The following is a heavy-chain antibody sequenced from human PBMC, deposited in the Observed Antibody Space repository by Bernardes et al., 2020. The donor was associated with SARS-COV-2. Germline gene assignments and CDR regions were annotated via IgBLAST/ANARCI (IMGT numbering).Heavy chain of an antibody. J-gene: IGHJ4*02. CDR3: AKDRGSGWYGEGFIDSYYFDY. CDR1: DDAISSGSFY. Sequence: SETLSLTCAVSDDAISSGSFYWSWIRQPAGKGLEWVGRISASGSTNYNPSLKSRVTMSVDTSKNQFSLKLTSVTAADTALYYCAKDRGSGWYGEGFIDSYYFDYWGQGTLVTVSS. V-gene: IGHV4-61*02. CDR2: ISASGST. D-gene: IGHD6-19*01.